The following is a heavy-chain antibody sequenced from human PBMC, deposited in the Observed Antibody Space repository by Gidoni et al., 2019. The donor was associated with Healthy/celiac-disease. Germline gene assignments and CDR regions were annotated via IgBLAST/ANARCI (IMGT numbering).Heavy chain of an antibody. CDR2: ISGSGGST. D-gene: IGHD2-15*01. V-gene: IGHV3-23*01. J-gene: IGHJ4*02. CDR1: GFTFRSYA. Sequence: EVQLLESGGGLVQPGGSLRLSCAASGFTFRSYAMSWVRQAPGKGLEWVSAISGSGGSTYYADSVKGRFTISRDNSKNTLYLQMNSLRAEDTAVYYCAKGQEAVVVAATFDYWGQGTLVTVSS. CDR3: AKGQEAVVVAATFDY.